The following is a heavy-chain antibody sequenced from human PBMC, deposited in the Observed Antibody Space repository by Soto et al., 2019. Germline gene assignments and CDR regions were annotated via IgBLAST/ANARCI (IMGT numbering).Heavy chain of an antibody. CDR2: INHSGST. V-gene: IGHV4-34*01. D-gene: IGHD6-19*01. J-gene: IGHJ5*02. Sequence: SETLSLTCAVYGGSFSGYYWSWIRQPPGKGLEWIGEINHSGSTNYNPSLKSRVTISVDTSKNQFSLKLSSVTAADTAVYYCARGLGSGWRNWFDPWGQGTLVTVSS. CDR3: ARGLGSGWRNWFDP. CDR1: GGSFSGYY.